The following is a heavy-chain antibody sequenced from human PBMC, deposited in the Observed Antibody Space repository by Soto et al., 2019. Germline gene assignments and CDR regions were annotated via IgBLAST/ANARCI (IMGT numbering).Heavy chain of an antibody. Sequence: SVKVSCKASGGTFSSYAISWVRQAPGQGLEWMGGIIPIFGTANYAQKFQGRVTITADKSTSTAYMELSSLRSEDTAVYYCARDQRGQSNVLRFLEWSTYYYYGMDVWGQGXTVTVSS. D-gene: IGHD3-3*01. CDR1: GGTFSSYA. V-gene: IGHV1-69*06. J-gene: IGHJ6*02. CDR3: ARDQRGQSNVLRFLEWSTYYYYGMDV. CDR2: IIPIFGTA.